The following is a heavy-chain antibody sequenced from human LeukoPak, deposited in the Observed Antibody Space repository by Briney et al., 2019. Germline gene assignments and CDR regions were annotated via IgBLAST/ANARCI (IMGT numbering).Heavy chain of an antibody. V-gene: IGHV4-31*11. D-gene: IGHD6-19*01. CDR1: GGSFSGYY. CDR3: ARGLSSGWTNNWFDP. CDR2: IYYSGST. J-gene: IGHJ5*02. Sequence: SETLSLTCAVYGGSFSGYYWSWIRQHPGKGLEWIGYIYYSGSTYYNPSLKSRVTISVDTSKNQFSLKLSSVTAADTAVYYCARGLSSGWTNNWFDPWGQGTLVTVSS.